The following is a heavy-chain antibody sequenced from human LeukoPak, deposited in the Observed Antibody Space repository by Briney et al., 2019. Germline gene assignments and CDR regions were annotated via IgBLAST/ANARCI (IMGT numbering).Heavy chain of an antibody. J-gene: IGHJ4*02. CDR3: ARDKPTAVPFDY. D-gene: IGHD2-2*01. CDR1: GFTFSSYG. V-gene: IGHV3-33*01. Sequence: QTGGSLRLSCAASGFTFSSYGMHWVRQAPGKGLEWVAVIWYDGSNKYYADSVKGRFTISRDNSKNTLYLQMNSLRAEDTAVYYCARDKPTAVPFDYWGQGTLVTVSS. CDR2: IWYDGSNK.